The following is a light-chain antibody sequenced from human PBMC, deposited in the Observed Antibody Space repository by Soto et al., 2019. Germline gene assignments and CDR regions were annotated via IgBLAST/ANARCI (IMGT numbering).Light chain of an antibody. V-gene: IGKV3-15*01. CDR1: QNVRKN. CDR2: GSS. Sequence: ETVMTQYPVALSVSPGERATLSCRARQNVRKNLAWYQQKPGQEPRLLIYGSSTRATGIPARFSGDGSGTEFTLTIDSLQSEDFVVYYCLQYAGWPLTFGQWTRLEIK. CDR3: LQYAGWPLT. J-gene: IGKJ5*01.